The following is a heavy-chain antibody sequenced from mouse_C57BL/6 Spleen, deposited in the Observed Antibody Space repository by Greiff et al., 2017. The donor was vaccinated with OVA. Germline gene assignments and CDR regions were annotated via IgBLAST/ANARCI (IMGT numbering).Heavy chain of an antibody. J-gene: IGHJ4*01. D-gene: IGHD4-1*01. Sequence: QVQLKQSGPELVKPGASVKISCKASGYAFSSSWMNWVKQRPGKGLEWIGRIYPGDGDTNYNGKFKGKATLTADKSSSTAYMQLSSLTSEDSAVYFCSNWAHYYAMDYWGQGTSVTVSS. CDR3: SNWAHYYAMDY. CDR1: GYAFSSSW. CDR2: IYPGDGDT. V-gene: IGHV1-82*01.